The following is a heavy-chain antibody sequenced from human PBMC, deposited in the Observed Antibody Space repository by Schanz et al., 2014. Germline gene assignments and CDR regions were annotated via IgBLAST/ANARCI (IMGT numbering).Heavy chain of an antibody. CDR3: ARGRGGNTGYEAADY. CDR1: GYTFTTYA. CDR2: INSNTGNP. Sequence: QVQLVQSGSELKKPGASVNISCKASGYTFTTYALNWVRQAPGQGLEWMGWINSNTGNPTYAPAFTGRFVFSLDTSVSTAYLQLIGLQAEDSAVFYCARGRGGNTGYEAADYWGQGTRVTVSS. V-gene: IGHV7-4-1*02. J-gene: IGHJ4*02. D-gene: IGHD5-12*01.